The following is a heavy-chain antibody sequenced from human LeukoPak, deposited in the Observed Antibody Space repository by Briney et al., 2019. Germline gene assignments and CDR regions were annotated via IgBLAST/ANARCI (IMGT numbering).Heavy chain of an antibody. CDR3: ARGYGWDIVVVPAAYYGMDV. D-gene: IGHD2-2*01. CDR1: GYTLTDYY. J-gene: IGHJ6*02. Sequence: ASVKVSCKASGYTLTDYYMHWVRQAPGQGLEWMGRINPNSGGTNYAQKFQGRVTMTRDTSISTAYMELSRLRSDDTAVYYCARGYGWDIVVVPAAYYGMDVWGQGTTVTVSS. V-gene: IGHV1-2*06. CDR2: INPNSGGT.